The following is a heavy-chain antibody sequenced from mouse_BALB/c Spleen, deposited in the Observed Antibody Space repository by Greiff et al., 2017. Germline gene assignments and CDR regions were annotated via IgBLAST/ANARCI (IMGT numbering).Heavy chain of an antibody. V-gene: IGHV3-2*02. CDR3: ARRDGNEYYFDY. D-gene: IGHD2-1*01. J-gene: IGHJ2*01. CDR1: GYSITSDYA. CDR2: ISYSGST. Sequence: EVKLMESGPGLVKPSQSLSLTCTVTGYSITSDYAWNWIRQFPGNKLEWMGYISYSGSTSYNPSLKSRISITRDTSKNQFFLQLNSVTTEDTATYYCARRDGNEYYFDYWGQGTTLTVSS.